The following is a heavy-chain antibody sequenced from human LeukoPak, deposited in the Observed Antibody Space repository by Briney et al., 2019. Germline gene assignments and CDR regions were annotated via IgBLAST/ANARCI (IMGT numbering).Heavy chain of an antibody. Sequence: SETLPLTCAVYGGSFSGYYWSWIRQPPGKGLEWIGEINHSGSTNYNPSLKSRVTISVDTSKNQFSLKLSSVTAADTAVYYCARGHASGTAGYNWFDPWGQGTLVTVSS. CDR1: GGSFSGYY. CDR3: ARGHASGTAGYNWFDP. V-gene: IGHV4-34*01. CDR2: INHSGST. D-gene: IGHD1-1*01. J-gene: IGHJ5*02.